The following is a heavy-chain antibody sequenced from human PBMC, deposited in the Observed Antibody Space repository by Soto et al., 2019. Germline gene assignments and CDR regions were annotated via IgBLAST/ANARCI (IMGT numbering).Heavy chain of an antibody. CDR3: TFYGDLAGY. CDR2: IKSKTGGGTT. J-gene: IGHJ4*02. Sequence: SVSNAWMNWVRQAPGKGLEWVGRIKSKTGGGTTDYAAPVKGRFTISRDDSKNTLYLQMNSLKTEDTAVYYCTFYGDLAGYWGQGTLVTVSS. V-gene: IGHV3-15*07. CDR1: SVSNAW. D-gene: IGHD4-17*01.